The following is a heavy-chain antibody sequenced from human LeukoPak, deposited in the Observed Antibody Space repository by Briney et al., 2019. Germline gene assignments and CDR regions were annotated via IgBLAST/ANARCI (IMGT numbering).Heavy chain of an antibody. CDR3: AREGSGSLFHYGMDV. CDR2: IYYNGST. D-gene: IGHD3-10*01. CDR1: GGSISSSIYY. Sequence: SETLSLTCTVSGGSISSSIYYWGWIRQPPGKGLEWIGNIYYNGSTYYSPSLKSRVTISVDTSKKRFSLRLSSVTAADSAVYYCAREGSGSLFHYGMDVWGQGTTVTVSS. V-gene: IGHV4-39*02. J-gene: IGHJ6*02.